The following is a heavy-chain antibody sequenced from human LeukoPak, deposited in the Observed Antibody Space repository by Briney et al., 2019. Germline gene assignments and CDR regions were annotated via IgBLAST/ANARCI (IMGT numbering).Heavy chain of an antibody. V-gene: IGHV4-59*06. J-gene: IGHJ4*02. CDR3: ARGVYYYFDY. CDR1: GGSISSYY. D-gene: IGHD5/OR15-5a*01. CDR2: IYYSGST. Sequence: SETLSLTCTVSGGSISSYYWSWIRQPPGKGLEWIGYIYYSGSTYYNPSLKSRVTISVDTSKNQFSLKLSSVTAADTAVYYCARGVYYYFDYWGQGTLVTVSS.